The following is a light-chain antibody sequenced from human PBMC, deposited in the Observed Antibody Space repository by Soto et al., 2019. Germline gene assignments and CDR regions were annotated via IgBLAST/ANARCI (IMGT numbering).Light chain of an antibody. CDR3: QQRLSWPIT. CDR1: ESVRDE. V-gene: IGKV3-11*01. Sequence: EAVFTQSPATLSLSPGERATLSCRVSESVRDELGWYQQKPGQAPRLLIFDSSNRATGIPARFSGSGYGTDFTLSISSLEPEDFAVYYCQQRLSWPITFGQGTRLEI. J-gene: IGKJ5*01. CDR2: DSS.